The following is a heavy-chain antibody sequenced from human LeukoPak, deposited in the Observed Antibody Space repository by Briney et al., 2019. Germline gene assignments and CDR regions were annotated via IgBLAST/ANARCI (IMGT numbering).Heavy chain of an antibody. D-gene: IGHD5-12*01. CDR3: ARGPGYSGYGAWFDP. J-gene: IGHJ5*02. CDR2: IYYSGST. Sequence: SETLSLTCSVSGGSISTSNYYWGWIRQPPGKGLEWIGYIYYSGSTNYNPSLKSRVTISVDTSKNQFSLKLSSVTAADTAVYYCARGPGYSGYGAWFDPWGQGTLVTVSS. CDR1: GGSISTSNYY. V-gene: IGHV4-61*05.